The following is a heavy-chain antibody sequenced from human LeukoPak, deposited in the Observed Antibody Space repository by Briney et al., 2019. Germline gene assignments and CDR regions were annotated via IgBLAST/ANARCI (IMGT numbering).Heavy chain of an antibody. D-gene: IGHD3-10*02. J-gene: IGHJ6*04. CDR1: GSTLSTYT. CDR2: ISSSSPYI. V-gene: IGHV3-21*01. Sequence: PGGSLRLSCAASGSTLSTYTMNWVRQAPGKGLEWVSSISSSSPYIYYTDSVKGRFTISRDNAKNSLYLQMNSLRAEDTAVYYCAELGITMIGGVWGKGTTVTISS. CDR3: AELGITMIGGV.